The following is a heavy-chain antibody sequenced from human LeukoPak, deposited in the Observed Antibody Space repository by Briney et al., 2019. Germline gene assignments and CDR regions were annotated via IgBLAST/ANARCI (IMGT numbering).Heavy chain of an antibody. J-gene: IGHJ4*02. CDR2: INPSGGST. Sequence: PWASVKVSCKASGYTFTGYYMHWVRQAPGQGLEWMGIINPSGGSTSYAQKFQGRVTMTRDTSTSTVYMELSSLRSEDTAVYYCARDSGGVVPAAIMNYWGRGTLVTVSS. V-gene: IGHV1-46*01. D-gene: IGHD2-2*01. CDR3: ARDSGGVVPAAIMNY. CDR1: GYTFTGYY.